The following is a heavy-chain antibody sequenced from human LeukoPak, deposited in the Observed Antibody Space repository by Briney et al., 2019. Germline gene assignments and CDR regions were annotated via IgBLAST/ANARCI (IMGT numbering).Heavy chain of an antibody. CDR2: IYYSGSI. Sequence: PSETLSLTCTASGDSINSYYWSWIRQPPGKGLEWIGYIYYSGSINYNPSLKSRVSISVETSKNQFSLKLTSVCDADTGVYYCGRDSYSGTYSGPGGWFYPWGQETLVTVSS. D-gene: IGHD1-26*01. J-gene: IGHJ5*02. CDR1: GDSINSYY. V-gene: IGHV4-59*01. CDR3: GRDSYSGTYSGPGGWFYP.